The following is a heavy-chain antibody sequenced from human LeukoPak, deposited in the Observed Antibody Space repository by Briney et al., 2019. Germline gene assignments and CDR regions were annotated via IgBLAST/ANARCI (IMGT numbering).Heavy chain of an antibody. Sequence: GESLKISCKGSGYSFTSYWIGWVRQMPGKGLEWMGIIYPGDSDTRYSPSFQGQVTISADKSISTAYLQWSSLKASDTDMYYCARLQGYCSGGSCLKKYFQHWGQGTLVTVSS. J-gene: IGHJ1*01. D-gene: IGHD2-15*01. CDR1: GYSFTSYW. CDR2: IYPGDSDT. CDR3: ARLQGYCSGGSCLKKYFQH. V-gene: IGHV5-51*01.